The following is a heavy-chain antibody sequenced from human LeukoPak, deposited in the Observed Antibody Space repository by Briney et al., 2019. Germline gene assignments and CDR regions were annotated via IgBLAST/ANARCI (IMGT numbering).Heavy chain of an antibody. Sequence: PGGSLRLSCAASGFTFSSYAMSWVRQAPGKGLEWVSGISGSGGSTYYADSVKGRFTISRDNSKNTLYLQMNSLRAEDTAVYYCAKDLHSLKIAVAVNAFDSWGQGTLVTVSS. CDR2: ISGSGGST. D-gene: IGHD6-13*01. V-gene: IGHV3-23*01. CDR1: GFTFSSYA. J-gene: IGHJ4*02. CDR3: AKDLHSLKIAVAVNAFDS.